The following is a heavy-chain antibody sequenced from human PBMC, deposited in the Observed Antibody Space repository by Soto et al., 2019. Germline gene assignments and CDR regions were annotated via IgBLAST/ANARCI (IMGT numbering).Heavy chain of an antibody. CDR1: GYTFINYY. CDR2: INPNGGST. V-gene: IGHV1-46*01. CDR3: AREKWLVRRNDPFDS. D-gene: IGHD5-12*01. Sequence: ASVKVSWKASGYTFINYYMHWVRQAPGQGLEWMGIINPNGGSTTYAQKFQGRVTLTRDTSTNTVNMELSSLRSEDTAVYYCAREKWLVRRNDPFDSWGQGTMVTVSS. J-gene: IGHJ3*02.